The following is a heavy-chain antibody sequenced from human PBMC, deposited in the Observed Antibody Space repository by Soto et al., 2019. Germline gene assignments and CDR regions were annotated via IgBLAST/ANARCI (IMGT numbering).Heavy chain of an antibody. V-gene: IGHV1-18*01. J-gene: IGHJ4*02. CDR3: ARDLRKAVAGTFDY. CDR1: GYTFTSYG. CDR2: ISAYNGNT. Sequence: ASVKVSCKAPGYTFTSYGISWVRQAPGQGLEWMGWISAYNGNTNYAQKLQGRVTMTTDTSTSTAYMELRSLRSDDTAVYYCARDLRKAVAGTFDYWGQGTLVTVS. D-gene: IGHD6-19*01.